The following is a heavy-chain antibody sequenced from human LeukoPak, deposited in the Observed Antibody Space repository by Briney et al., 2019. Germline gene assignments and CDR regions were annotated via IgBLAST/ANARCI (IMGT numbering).Heavy chain of an antibody. CDR1: GFTFSGSW. Sequence: GGSLGLSCAASGFTFSGSWMTWVRQAPGRGLEWVANIDPDGNTKNYLDSVKGRFTISRDNARNSLYLQLNSLRAEDTSVYYCARDPAYGAFDYWGQGTLVTVSS. D-gene: IGHD4-17*01. CDR3: ARDPAYGAFDY. J-gene: IGHJ4*02. CDR2: IDPDGNTK. V-gene: IGHV3-7*01.